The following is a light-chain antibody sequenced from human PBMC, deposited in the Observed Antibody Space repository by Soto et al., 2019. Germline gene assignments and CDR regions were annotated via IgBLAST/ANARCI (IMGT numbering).Light chain of an antibody. CDR3: AAWDDSLNGWV. Sequence: QSALTQPPSASGTPGQRVTISCSGSSSNIGSETVNWYQQLPGTAPTLLIYSDNQRPSGVPDRFSGSKSGTSASLAISGLQSEDEADYYCAAWDDSLNGWVFGGGTKLTVL. V-gene: IGLV1-44*01. CDR1: SSNIGSET. CDR2: SDN. J-gene: IGLJ3*02.